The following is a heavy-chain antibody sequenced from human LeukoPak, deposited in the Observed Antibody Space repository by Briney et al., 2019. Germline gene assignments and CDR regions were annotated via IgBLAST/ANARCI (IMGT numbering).Heavy chain of an antibody. CDR2: IYSGGST. D-gene: IGHD3-22*01. V-gene: IGHV3-53*01. CDR1: GFTVSSNY. CDR3: ARTDYYDSSGYYPY. Sequence: GGSLRLSCAASGFTVSSNYMSWVRQAPGKGLEWVPVIYSGGSTYYADSVKGRFTISRDNSKNTLYLQMNSLRAEDTAVYYCARTDYYDSSGYYPYWGQGTLVTVSS. J-gene: IGHJ4*02.